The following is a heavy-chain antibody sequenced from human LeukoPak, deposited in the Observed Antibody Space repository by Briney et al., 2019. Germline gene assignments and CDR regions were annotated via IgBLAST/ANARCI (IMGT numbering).Heavy chain of an antibody. CDR2: IYYSEST. D-gene: IGHD3-22*01. CDR1: GGSISSYY. V-gene: IGHV4-59*08. Sequence: SETLSLTCTVSGGSISSYYWSWIRQPPGRGLEWIGWIYYSESTNYNPSLKSRVTISVDTSKNQFSLKLNSVTAADTAVYYCARRHNYSHSSGYYLDYWGQGTLVTVSS. J-gene: IGHJ4*02. CDR3: ARRHNYSHSSGYYLDY.